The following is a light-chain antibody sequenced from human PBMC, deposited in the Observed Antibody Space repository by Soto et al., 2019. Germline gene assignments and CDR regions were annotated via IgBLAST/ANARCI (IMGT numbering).Light chain of an antibody. CDR1: SSDVGSYNL. V-gene: IGLV2-23*01. J-gene: IGLJ2*01. Sequence: QSVLTQPASVSGSPGQSITISCTGTSSDVGSYNLGSWYQQHPGKAPKLMIYEGCKRPSGVSNRFSGSKSGNTASLTISGLQAEDEADYSCCSYAGSRVFGGGTKLTVL. CDR3: CSYAGSRV. CDR2: EGC.